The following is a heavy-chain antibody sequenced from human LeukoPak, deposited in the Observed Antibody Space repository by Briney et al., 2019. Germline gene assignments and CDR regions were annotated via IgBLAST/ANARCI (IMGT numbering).Heavy chain of an antibody. D-gene: IGHD3-10*01. J-gene: IGHJ4*02. CDR3: AGLYYFDY. CDR1: GFTFSNYG. CDR2: IRSDGSIK. V-gene: IGHV3-30*02. Sequence: GGSLRLSCATSGFTFSNYGMHWVRQAPGKGLEWVSFIRSDGSIKYFADSVKGQFTISRDNSKNTLYMQMNSLRAEDTAVYYCAGLYYFDYWGQGTLVTVSS.